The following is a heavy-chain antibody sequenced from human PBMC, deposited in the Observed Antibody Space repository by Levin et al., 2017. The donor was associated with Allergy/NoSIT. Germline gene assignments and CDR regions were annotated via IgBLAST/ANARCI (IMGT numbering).Heavy chain of an antibody. J-gene: IGHJ4*02. Sequence: SCEASGFTFSRSGMHWVRQAPGKGLEWVAFIWYDGSKKYYVDSVKGRFTISRDDSKNTLYLQMNRLRSEDTAVYYCAFDSSGYDFLRFDYWGPGTLVTVSS. CDR1: GFTFSRSG. D-gene: IGHD5-12*01. CDR3: AFDSSGYDFLRFDY. V-gene: IGHV3-33*01. CDR2: IWYDGSKK.